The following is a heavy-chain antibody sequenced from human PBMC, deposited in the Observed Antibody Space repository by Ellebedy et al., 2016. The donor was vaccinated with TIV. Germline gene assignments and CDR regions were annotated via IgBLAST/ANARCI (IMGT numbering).Heavy chain of an antibody. D-gene: IGHD2-15*01. V-gene: IGHV4-34*01. CDR2: MNLSGNT. Sequence: SETLSLTCAVYGGXXSGYXLSWVXQPPGPLLEWIGEMNLSGNTNYNPSLKSRLTISVDTSKNQFSLRLSSVTAADTAVYYCAEGRRGLNYLDFWGQGTLVTVSS. J-gene: IGHJ4*02. CDR1: GGXXSGYX. CDR3: AEGRRGLNYLDF.